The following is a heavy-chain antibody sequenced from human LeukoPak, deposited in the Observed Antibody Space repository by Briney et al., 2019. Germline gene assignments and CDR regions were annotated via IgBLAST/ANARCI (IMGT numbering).Heavy chain of an antibody. CDR3: ARDYGSSWYLSPYYYYYYMDV. J-gene: IGHJ6*03. D-gene: IGHD6-13*01. CDR2: ISAYNGNT. V-gene: IGHV1-18*01. CDR1: GYTFTSYG. Sequence: GASVKVSCKASGYTFTSYGISWVRQAPGQGLEWMGWISAYNGNTNYAQKLQGRVTMTTDTSTSTAYMELRSLRSDDTAVYYCARDYGSSWYLSPYYYYYYMDVWGKGTTVTVSS.